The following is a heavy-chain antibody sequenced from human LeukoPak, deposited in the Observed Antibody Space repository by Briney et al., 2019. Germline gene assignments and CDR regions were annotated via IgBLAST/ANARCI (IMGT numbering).Heavy chain of an antibody. CDR2: LLYNGNT. CDR3: TRRGSGNGGTYAGMDV. J-gene: IGHJ6*02. D-gene: IGHD1-26*01. CDR1: GGSISSDVHY. Sequence: SETLSLTCTVAGGSISSDVHYWDWIRQAPGKGLKWIGSLLYNGNTWYNPSLESRVTISVDTSENQFSLRLTSVNAADTALYFCTRRGSGNGGTYAGMDVWGPGTSVIVSS. V-gene: IGHV4-39*01.